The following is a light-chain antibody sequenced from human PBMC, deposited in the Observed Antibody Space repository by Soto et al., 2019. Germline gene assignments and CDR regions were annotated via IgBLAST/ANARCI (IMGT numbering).Light chain of an antibody. CDR3: AAWDDSLNGL. CDR2: SNN. V-gene: IGLV1-44*01. CDR1: SSNIGSNT. J-gene: IGLJ2*01. Sequence: QSVLTQPPSASGTPGQRVTISCSGSSSNIGSNTVNWYQQLPGTAPKLLIYSNNQRPSGGPDRFSGSNSGTSASLAISGLQSEDEADYYCAAWDDSLNGLFGGGTKLTVL.